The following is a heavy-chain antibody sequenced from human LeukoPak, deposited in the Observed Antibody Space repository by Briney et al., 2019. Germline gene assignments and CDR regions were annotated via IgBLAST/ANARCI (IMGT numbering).Heavy chain of an antibody. V-gene: IGHV1-69*13. J-gene: IGHJ4*02. Sequence: EASVKVSCKASGGTFSSYAISWVRQAPGQGLEWMGGIIPIFGTANYAQKFQGRVTITADESTSTAYMELSRLRSDDTAVYYCARRVGYDSSGYYYVSTGSLVYWGQGTLVTVSS. CDR1: GGTFSSYA. CDR2: IIPIFGTA. D-gene: IGHD3-22*01. CDR3: ARRVGYDSSGYYYVSTGSLVY.